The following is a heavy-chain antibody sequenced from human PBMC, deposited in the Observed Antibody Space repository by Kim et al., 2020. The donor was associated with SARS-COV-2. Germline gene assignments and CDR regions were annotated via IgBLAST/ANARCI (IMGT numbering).Heavy chain of an antibody. J-gene: IGHJ6*02. CDR3: ARRPSYDILTGYYNYGMDV. Sequence: GESLKISCKGSGYSFTSYWISWVRQMPGKGLEWMGRIDPSDSYTNYSPSFQGHVTISADKSISTAYLQWSSLKASDTAMYYCARRPSYDILTGYYNYGMDVWGQGTTVTVSS. CDR1: GYSFTSYW. V-gene: IGHV5-10-1*01. D-gene: IGHD3-9*01. CDR2: IDPSDSYT.